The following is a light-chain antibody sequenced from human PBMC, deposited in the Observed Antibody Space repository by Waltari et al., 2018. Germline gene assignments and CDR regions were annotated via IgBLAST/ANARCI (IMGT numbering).Light chain of an antibody. Sequence: EIVLTQSPGTLSLSPGARAPLSCRASQSVSSSYLAWYQQKPGQAPRLLMYGASSRATGIPDRFSGSGSGTDFTLTISRLEPEDFAVYFCQQYGSSTWTFGQGTKVEIK. CDR3: QQYGSSTWT. CDR1: QSVSSSY. V-gene: IGKV3-20*01. CDR2: GAS. J-gene: IGKJ1*01.